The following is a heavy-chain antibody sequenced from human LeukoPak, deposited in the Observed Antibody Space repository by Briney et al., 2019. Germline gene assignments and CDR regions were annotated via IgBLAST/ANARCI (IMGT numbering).Heavy chain of an antibody. J-gene: IGHJ4*02. CDR2: IYYSGST. V-gene: IGHV4-30-4*08. CDR1: GGSISSGDYY. D-gene: IGHD2-15*01. Sequence: SQTLSLTCTVSGGSISSGDYYWSWIRQPPGKGLEWIGYIYYSGSTYYNPSLKGRVTISVDTSKNQFSLKLSSVTAADTAVYYCARIFRLGYCSGGSCPYYFDYWGQGTLVTVSS. CDR3: ARIFRLGYCSGGSCPYYFDY.